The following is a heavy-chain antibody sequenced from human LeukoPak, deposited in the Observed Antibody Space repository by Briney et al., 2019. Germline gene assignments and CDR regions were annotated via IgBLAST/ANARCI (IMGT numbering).Heavy chain of an antibody. Sequence: SETLSLTCTVSGGSINNYTWSWIRQPAGKGLEWIGRIYTRGSTNYNPSLKSRVTMSVDTSKNQFSLKLSSLTAADTAVYYCARGRYCSADICSGGDAFDIWGQGTMVSVSS. V-gene: IGHV4-4*07. J-gene: IGHJ3*02. CDR3: ARGRYCSADICSGGDAFDI. D-gene: IGHD2-15*01. CDR2: IYTRGST. CDR1: GGSINNYT.